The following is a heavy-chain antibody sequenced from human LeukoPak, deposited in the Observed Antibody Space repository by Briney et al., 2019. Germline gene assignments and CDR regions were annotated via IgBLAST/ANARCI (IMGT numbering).Heavy chain of an antibody. V-gene: IGHV4-34*01. Sequence: SETLSLTCAVYGGSFSGYYWSWIRQPPGKGLEWIGEINHSGSTNYNPSLKSRVTISVDTSKNQFSLKLSSVTAADTAVYYCASSSYDSLWRSHYYYYGMDVWGQGTTVTVSS. D-gene: IGHD5-12*01. CDR3: ASSSYDSLWRSHYYYYGMDV. CDR1: GGSFSGYY. CDR2: INHSGST. J-gene: IGHJ6*02.